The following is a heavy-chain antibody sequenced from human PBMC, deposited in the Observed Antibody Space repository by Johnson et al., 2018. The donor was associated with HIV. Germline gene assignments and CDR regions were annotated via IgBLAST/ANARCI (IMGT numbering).Heavy chain of an antibody. D-gene: IGHD3-22*01. CDR2: IKEDGSQK. Sequence: MQLVESGGDLVQPGGSLRLSCVSSGFDFSSYWMNWVRQAPGKGLEWVANIKEDGSQKNYVDSVKGRFTISRDNAKNSLFLQMNTLRAEDTAVYYCARDVSYRYDSDGWADAFDIWGQGTMVTVSS. V-gene: IGHV3-7*01. J-gene: IGHJ3*02. CDR3: ARDVSYRYDSDGWADAFDI. CDR1: GFDFSSYW.